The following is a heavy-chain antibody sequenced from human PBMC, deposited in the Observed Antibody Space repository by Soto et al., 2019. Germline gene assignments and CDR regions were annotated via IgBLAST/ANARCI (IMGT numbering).Heavy chain of an antibody. CDR3: ARATTYYYDSSGSPHAFDI. D-gene: IGHD3-22*01. CDR2: ITPIFGTA. CDR1: GGTFSSYA. V-gene: IGHV1-69*06. Sequence: QVQLVQSGAEVKKPGSSVKVSCKASGGTFSSYAISWVRQAPGQGLEWMGGITPIFGTANYAQKFQGRVTITADKSMSTAYMELSSLRSEDTAVYYCARATTYYYDSSGSPHAFDIWGQGTMVTVSS. J-gene: IGHJ3*02.